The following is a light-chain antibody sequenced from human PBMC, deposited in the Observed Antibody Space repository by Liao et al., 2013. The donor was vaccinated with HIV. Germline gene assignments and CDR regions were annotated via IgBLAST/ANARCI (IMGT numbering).Light chain of an antibody. J-gene: IGLJ2*01. CDR3: QARDSRTVVV. CDR2: ENI. Sequence: SYALTQTPSVSVSPGQTASITCSGLTLGEKYVSWYQQRPGQSPVMVIYENIKRPSGIPERFSGSNSGNTATLTISGTQAMDEADYYCQARDSRTVVVFGGGTKLTVL. V-gene: IGLV3-1*01. CDR1: TLGEKY.